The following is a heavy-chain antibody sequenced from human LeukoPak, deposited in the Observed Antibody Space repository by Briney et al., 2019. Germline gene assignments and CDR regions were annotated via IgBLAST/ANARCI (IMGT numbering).Heavy chain of an antibody. CDR1: GGSISSGGSY. CDR2: IYYSGST. D-gene: IGHD3-16*01. V-gene: IGHV4-31*03. J-gene: IGHJ4*02. Sequence: SQTLSLTCTVSGGSISSGGSYWSWIRQHPGKGLEWIGYIYYSGSTYYNPSLKSGVTISVDTSKNQFSRKLSSVTAADTAVYYCARVAYDYVWGSPKHFDYWGQGTLVTVSS. CDR3: ARVAYDYVWGSPKHFDY.